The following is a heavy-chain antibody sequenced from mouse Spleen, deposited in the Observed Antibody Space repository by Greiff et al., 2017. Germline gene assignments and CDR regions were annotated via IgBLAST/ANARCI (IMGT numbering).Heavy chain of an antibody. V-gene: IGHV1-15*01. J-gene: IGHJ3*01. D-gene: IGHD2-1*01. CDR3: TRGGLLVPFAY. Sequence: QVQLKESGAELVRPGASVTLSCKASGYTFTDYEMHWVKQTPVHGLEWIGAIDPETGGTAYNQKFKGKAILTADKSSSTAYMELRSLTSEDSAVYYCTRGGLLVPFAYWGQGTLVTVSA. CDR1: GYTFTDYE. CDR2: IDPETGGT.